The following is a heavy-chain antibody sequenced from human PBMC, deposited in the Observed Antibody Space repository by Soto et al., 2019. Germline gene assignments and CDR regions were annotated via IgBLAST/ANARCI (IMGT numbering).Heavy chain of an antibody. D-gene: IGHD6-19*01. Sequence: ETLSLTCTVSGDSISNYYWTWIRQPPGKGLEWIGCFYNSGNTNYNPSLKSRVTISVDTSNNQFSLRVNSVTAADTAVYYWASTKKWLAFDYWGRGPLVTAS. CDR3: ASTKKWLAFDY. CDR1: GDSISNYY. J-gene: IGHJ4*02. CDR2: FYNSGNT. V-gene: IGHV4-59*01.